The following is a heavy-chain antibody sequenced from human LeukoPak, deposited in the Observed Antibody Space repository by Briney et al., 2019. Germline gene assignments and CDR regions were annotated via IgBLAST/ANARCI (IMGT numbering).Heavy chain of an antibody. CDR1: GFAFSDYA. D-gene: IGHD6-13*01. Sequence: GGSLRLSCTASGFAFSDYAMNWVRQAPGKGLEWVAVISYDGSNKYYADSVKGRFTISRDNSKNTLYLQMNSLRAEDTAVYYCARVIVPVAAGHYYYYGMDVWGQGTTVTVSS. J-gene: IGHJ6*02. CDR3: ARVIVPVAAGHYYYYGMDV. CDR2: ISYDGSNK. V-gene: IGHV3-30-3*01.